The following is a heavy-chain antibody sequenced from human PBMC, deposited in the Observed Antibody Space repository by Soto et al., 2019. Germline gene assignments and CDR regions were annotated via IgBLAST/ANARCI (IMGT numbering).Heavy chain of an antibody. J-gene: IGHJ3*02. CDR3: ARDTPGNAFDI. Sequence: EVQLVESGGGLVQPGGSLRLSCAASGFTFSSYDMHWVRQATGKGLEWVSAIGTAGDTYYPGAVKGRFTISRENAKHSLYLQMNSLRAGDTAVYYCARDTPGNAFDIWGQVTMVTVSS. D-gene: IGHD3-10*01. CDR2: IGTAGDT. CDR1: GFTFSSYD. V-gene: IGHV3-13*04.